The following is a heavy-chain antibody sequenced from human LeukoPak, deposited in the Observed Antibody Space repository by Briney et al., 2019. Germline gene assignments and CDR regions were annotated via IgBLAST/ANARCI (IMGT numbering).Heavy chain of an antibody. CDR2: IGTASDT. Sequence: GGSLRLSCAASGFTFSSFDMHWVRQPTGQGLEWVSTIGTASDTYYPGSVEGRFTLSRDNTKNSLYLQMNSLTAGDTAVYYCARGPPRGKYYYMDVWGKGTTVTVSS. CDR1: GFTFSSFD. D-gene: IGHD1-1*01. CDR3: ARGPPRGKYYYMDV. V-gene: IGHV3-13*01. J-gene: IGHJ6*03.